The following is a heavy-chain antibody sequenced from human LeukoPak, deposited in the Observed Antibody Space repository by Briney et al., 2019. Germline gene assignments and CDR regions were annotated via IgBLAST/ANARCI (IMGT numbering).Heavy chain of an antibody. Sequence: PSETLSLTCAVSGYSISSGYYWGWLRQPPGKGLGWVGSIFHSGSTYYNPSLKSRVTISVDTSKNQFSLKLSSVTAADTAVYYCARDRGVAGAGPPGYWGQGTLVTVSS. CDR2: IFHSGST. V-gene: IGHV4-38-2*02. J-gene: IGHJ4*02. CDR3: ARDRGVAGAGPPGY. D-gene: IGHD6-19*01. CDR1: GYSISSGYY.